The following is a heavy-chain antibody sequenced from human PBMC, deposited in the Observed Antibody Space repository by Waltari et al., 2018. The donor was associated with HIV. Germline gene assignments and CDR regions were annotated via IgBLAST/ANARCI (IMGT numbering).Heavy chain of an antibody. Sequence: EVQLVESGGGLIQPGGSLRLSCAASGFTVSSHNMSWSRQAPGKVLEWVSVIYSGGSAFYADSVKGRFTISSDNSKNTLYLQMNSLRAEDTAVYYCARGTSYYGSYYFDYWGQGTLVTVSS. CDR2: IYSGGSA. J-gene: IGHJ4*02. CDR1: GFTVSSHN. CDR3: ARGTSYYGSYYFDY. D-gene: IGHD3-10*01. V-gene: IGHV3-53*01.